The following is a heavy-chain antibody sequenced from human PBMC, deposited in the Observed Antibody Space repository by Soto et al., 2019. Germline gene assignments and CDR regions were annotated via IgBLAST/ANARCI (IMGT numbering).Heavy chain of an antibody. D-gene: IGHD2-2*02. CDR3: AKDRLPSPSHCYSLLDY. CDR2: ISGSGGST. V-gene: IGHV3-23*01. CDR1: GFTFSSYA. Sequence: GGPLRLSCAASGFTFSSYAVGWVRQAPGRGLEWVSEISGSGGSTYYADSVKGRFTISRDNSKNTLYLQMNNLRAEDTAVYLCAKDRLPSPSHCYSLLDYWGQGTLFTVSS. J-gene: IGHJ4*01.